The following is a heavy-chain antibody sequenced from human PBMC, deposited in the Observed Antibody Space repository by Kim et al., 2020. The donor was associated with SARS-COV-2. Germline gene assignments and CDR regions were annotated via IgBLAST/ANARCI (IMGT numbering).Heavy chain of an antibody. Sequence: YYADSVKGRFTISRDNAKNSLYLQMNSLRDEDTAVYYCAREGYGLGNFDYWGQGTLVTVSS. CDR3: AREGYGLGNFDY. V-gene: IGHV3-48*02. J-gene: IGHJ4*02. D-gene: IGHD5-18*01.